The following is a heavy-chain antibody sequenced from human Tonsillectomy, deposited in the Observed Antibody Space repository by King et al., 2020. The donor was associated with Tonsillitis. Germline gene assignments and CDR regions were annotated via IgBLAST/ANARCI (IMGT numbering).Heavy chain of an antibody. Sequence: TLKESGPALVKPKQTLTLTCTFSGFSLNTHEMRMAWIRQPPGKALEWLARIDWDDDKFYITSLKTRLAISKDTSKNQVVLTVTNVDPADTATYFCARLCSGDCYPSHAFDTWGQGTMVTVSS. CDR1: GFSLNTHEMR. CDR2: IDWDDDK. CDR3: ARLCSGDCYPSHAFDT. D-gene: IGHD2-21*02. V-gene: IGHV2-70*04. J-gene: IGHJ3*02.